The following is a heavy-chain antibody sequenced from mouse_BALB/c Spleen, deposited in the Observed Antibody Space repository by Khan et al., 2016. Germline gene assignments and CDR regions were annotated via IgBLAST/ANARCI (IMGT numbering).Heavy chain of an antibody. CDR3: SRGVTTVVDYFDY. CDR2: ISSGGTN. CDR1: GFTFSTYA. Sequence: EVELVESGGGLVKPGGSLKLSCAASGFTFSTYAMSWVRQTPGKRLEWVAAISSGGTNYYPDSLKGRFTISRDNARTILYVHISRLSSEDTALYYCSRGVTTVVDYFDYWGQGTTLTVSS. J-gene: IGHJ2*01. D-gene: IGHD1-1*01. V-gene: IGHV5-6-5*01.